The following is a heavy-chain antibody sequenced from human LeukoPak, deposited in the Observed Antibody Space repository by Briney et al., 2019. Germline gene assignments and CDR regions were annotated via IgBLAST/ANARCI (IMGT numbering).Heavy chain of an antibody. J-gene: IGHJ4*02. CDR2: IKSKTDGGTT. D-gene: IGHD3-10*01. Sequence: GGSLRLSCAASGFTFSNAWMSWVRQAQGKGLEWVGRIKSKTDGGTTDDAAPVKGRFTISRDDSKNTLYLQMNSLKTEDTAVYYCTTEVLWFGEKGLKDYWGQGTLVTVSS. V-gene: IGHV3-15*01. CDR1: GFTFSNAW. CDR3: TTEVLWFGEKGLKDY.